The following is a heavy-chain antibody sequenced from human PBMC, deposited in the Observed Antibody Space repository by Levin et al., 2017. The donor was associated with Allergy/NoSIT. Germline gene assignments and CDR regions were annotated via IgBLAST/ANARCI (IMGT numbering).Heavy chain of an antibody. D-gene: IGHD2-8*01. CDR2: IYYSGST. CDR3: ARSVLYAIYYFDY. Sequence: SQTLSLTCTVSGGSISSSSYYWGWIRQPPGKGLEWIGSIYYSGSTYYNPSLKSRVTISVDTSKNQFSLKLSSVTAADTAVYYCARSVLYAIYYFDYWGQGTLVTVSS. V-gene: IGHV4-39*07. J-gene: IGHJ4*02. CDR1: GGSISSSSYY.